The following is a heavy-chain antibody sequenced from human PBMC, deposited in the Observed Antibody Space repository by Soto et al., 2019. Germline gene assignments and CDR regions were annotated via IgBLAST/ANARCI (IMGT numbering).Heavy chain of an antibody. CDR3: ARVRHYYGSGSYSYYYYYMDV. CDR2: IYSGGST. CDR1: GFTVSSNY. J-gene: IGHJ6*03. Sequence: GGSLRLSCAASGFTVSSNYMSWVRQAPGKGLEWVSVIYSGGSTYYADSVKGRFTISRHNSKNTLYLQMNSLRAEDTAVYYCARVRHYYGSGSYSYYYYYMDVWGKGTTVTVSS. D-gene: IGHD3-10*01. V-gene: IGHV3-53*04.